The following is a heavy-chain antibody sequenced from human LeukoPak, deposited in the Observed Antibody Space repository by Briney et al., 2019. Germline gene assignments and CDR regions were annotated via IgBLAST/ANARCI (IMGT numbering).Heavy chain of an antibody. CDR1: GYTFTSYY. CDR2: INPSGGST. J-gene: IGHJ1*01. CDR3: ARDYYGSGSSDHFQH. V-gene: IGHV1-46*01. Sequence: GASVKVSCKASGYTFTSYYMHWVRQAPGQGLEWMGIINPSGGSTSYAQKFQGRVTMTRDTSTSTVYIELSSLRSEDTAVYYCARDYYGSGSSDHFQHWGQGTLVTVSS. D-gene: IGHD3-10*01.